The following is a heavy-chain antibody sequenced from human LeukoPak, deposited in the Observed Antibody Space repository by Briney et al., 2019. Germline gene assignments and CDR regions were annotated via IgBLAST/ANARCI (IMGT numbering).Heavy chain of an antibody. CDR1: AGSISGHS. V-gene: IGHV4-59*11. D-gene: IGHD3-22*01. CDR2: IYYSGST. J-gene: IGHJ4*02. CDR3: AREPRWSYYDSASYYFDY. Sequence: SETLSLTCTVSAGSISGHSWNWIRQPPGKGLEWIGDIYYSGSTRYNPSLESRVTISLDTSKNQFSLSLTSVTAADTAVYYCAREPRWSYYDSASYYFDYWGQGTLVTVSS.